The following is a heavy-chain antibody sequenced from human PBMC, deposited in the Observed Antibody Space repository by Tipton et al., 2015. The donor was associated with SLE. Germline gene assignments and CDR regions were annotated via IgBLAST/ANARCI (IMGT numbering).Heavy chain of an antibody. CDR1: SGSFSGYS. CDR3: ARGAKERITLVRVRPYYFDY. Sequence: TLSLTCAVYSGSFSGYSWSWIRQPPGKGLEWIGQTNPSGNTNYNPSLKSQVTISVDTSNNQLSLKLTSVTAADTAVYYCARGAKERITLVRVRPYYFDYWGQGSLVTVSS. J-gene: IGHJ4*01. V-gene: IGHV4-34*01. CDR2: TNPSGNT. D-gene: IGHD3-10*01.